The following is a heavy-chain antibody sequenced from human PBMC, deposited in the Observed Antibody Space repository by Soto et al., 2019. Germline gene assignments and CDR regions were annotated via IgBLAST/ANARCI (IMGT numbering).Heavy chain of an antibody. J-gene: IGHJ4*02. CDR1: GFTFNKYA. CDR3: AEVRVEEAAAGDYCDY. D-gene: IGHD2-15*01. V-gene: IGHV3-23*01. CDR2: VSGNSGGS. Sequence: EVQLLESGGGLVQPGGSLTLSCAASGFTFNKYAMSWVRQAPGKGLEWVSVVSGNSGGSGYADSVKCRFTTPRDNSKRTMYLQMKSLRDEYMSVYYCAEVRVEEAAAGDYCDYWGQGTLVAVSS.